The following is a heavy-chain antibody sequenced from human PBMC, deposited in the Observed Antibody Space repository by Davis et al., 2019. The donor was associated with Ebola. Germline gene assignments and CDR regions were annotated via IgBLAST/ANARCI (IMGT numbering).Heavy chain of an antibody. CDR2: ISGNGAST. J-gene: IGHJ4*02. CDR1: GFTFSSYA. CDR3: ARWNNYDFWSAYYGGGYYFDY. D-gene: IGHD3-3*01. Sequence: GGSLRLSCAASGFTFSSYAMSWVRQAPGKGLEWVSGISGNGASTYYADSVKGRFTISRDNSENTLSLQMNSLRAEDTAVYYCARWNNYDFWSAYYGGGYYFDYWGQGILVTVSS. V-gene: IGHV3-23*01.